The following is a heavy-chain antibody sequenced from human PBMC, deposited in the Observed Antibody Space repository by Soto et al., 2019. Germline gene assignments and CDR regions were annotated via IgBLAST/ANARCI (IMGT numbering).Heavy chain of an antibody. Sequence: GGSLRLSCAASGFTVSSNYMSWVRQAPGKGLEWVSVIYSGGSTYYADSVKGRFTISRDNSKNTLYLQMNSLRAEDTAVYYCARSGYCSSTSCYEMYYFDYWGQGTLVTVAS. CDR3: ARSGYCSSTSCYEMYYFDY. D-gene: IGHD2-2*01. CDR2: IYSGGST. V-gene: IGHV3-66*01. CDR1: GFTVSSNY. J-gene: IGHJ4*02.